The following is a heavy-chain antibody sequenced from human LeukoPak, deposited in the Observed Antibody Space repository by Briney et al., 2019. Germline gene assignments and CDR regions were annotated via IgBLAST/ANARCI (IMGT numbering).Heavy chain of an antibody. D-gene: IGHD6-19*01. V-gene: IGHV3-15*01. CDR2: IKSKTDGGTT. J-gene: IGHJ4*02. CDR1: GFTFSNAW. Sequence: TGGSLRLSCAASGFTFSNAWMSWVRQAPGKGLEWVGRIKSKTDGGTTDYAAPVKGRFTISRDDSKNTLYLQMNSLKTEDTAVYYCTTPHHGGGWFRLPNSDYFDYWGQGTLVTVSS. CDR3: TTPHHGGGWFRLPNSDYFDY.